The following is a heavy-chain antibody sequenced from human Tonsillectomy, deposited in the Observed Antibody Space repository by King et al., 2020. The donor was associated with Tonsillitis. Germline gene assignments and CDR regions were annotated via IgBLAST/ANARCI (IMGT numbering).Heavy chain of an antibody. V-gene: IGHV4-39*07. J-gene: IGHJ4*02. Sequence: QLQESGPGLVKPSETLSLTCTVSGGSISSSSYYWGWIRQPPGKGLEWIGSIYYSGSTYYNPSLKSRVTISVDTSKNQFSLKLSSVTAADTAVYYCARQGGRIAAAGTAAVDSWGQGTLVTVSS. D-gene: IGHD6-13*01. CDR2: IYYSGST. CDR1: GGSISSSSYY. CDR3: ARQGGRIAAAGTAAVDS.